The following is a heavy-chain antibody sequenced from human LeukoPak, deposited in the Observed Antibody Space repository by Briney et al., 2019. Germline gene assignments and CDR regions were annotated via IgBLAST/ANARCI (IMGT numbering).Heavy chain of an antibody. CDR2: TNPNSGDT. D-gene: IGHD2-2*01. Sequence: GASVKLSCKSSGYTFTAYYIPRVRQAPGHRPQWMGWTNPNSGDTHSAQTFQPRVTMARDGTSFTVYMELSGLRSDDTAEYYCARDKGFGTNTSCRLFDSWGQGTLVTVSS. CDR3: ARDKGFGTNTSCRLFDS. CDR1: GYTFTAYY. J-gene: IGHJ4*02. V-gene: IGHV1-2*02.